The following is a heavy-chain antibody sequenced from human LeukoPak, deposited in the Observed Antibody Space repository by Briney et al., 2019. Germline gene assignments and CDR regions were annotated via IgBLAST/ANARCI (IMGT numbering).Heavy chain of an antibody. CDR2: IYTSGST. CDR3: ARGGGGYDYVWGSYKPPHWFDP. J-gene: IGHJ5*02. Sequence: SETLSLTCTVSGGSISSYYWSWIRQPAGKGLEWIWRIYTSGSTNYNPSPKSRGTTSVDTSKNQFPLKLSSVTAADTAVYYCARGGGGYDYVWGSYKPPHWFDPWGQGTLVTVSS. D-gene: IGHD3-16*01. V-gene: IGHV4-4*07. CDR1: GGSISSYY.